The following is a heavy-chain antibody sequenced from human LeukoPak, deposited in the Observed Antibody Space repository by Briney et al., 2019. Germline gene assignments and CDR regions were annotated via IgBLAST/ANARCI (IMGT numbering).Heavy chain of an antibody. CDR2: INPNSGGT. V-gene: IGHV1-2*02. J-gene: IGHJ5*02. CDR3: ARDLIGYCSGGSCSYNWFDP. CDR1: VYTFTGYY. Sequence: ASVKVSCKASVYTFTGYYMHWVRQAPGQGLEWMGWINPNSGGTNYAQKFQGRVTMTRDTSISTAYMELSRLRSDDTAVYYCARDLIGYCSGGSCSYNWFDPWGQGTLVTVSS. D-gene: IGHD2-15*01.